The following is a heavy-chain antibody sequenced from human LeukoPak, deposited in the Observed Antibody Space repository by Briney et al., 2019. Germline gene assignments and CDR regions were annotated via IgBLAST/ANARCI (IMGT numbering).Heavy chain of an antibody. V-gene: IGHV4-59*08. CDR1: GGSIGSYY. J-gene: IGHJ3*02. CDR3: ASSSWYPDAFDI. CDR2: IYYSGST. Sequence: SETLSLTCTVSGGSIGSYYWSWIRQPPGKGLEWIGYIYYSGSTNYNPSLKSRVTISVDTSKNQFSLKLSSVTAADTAVYYCASSSWYPDAFDIWGQGTMVTVSS. D-gene: IGHD6-13*01.